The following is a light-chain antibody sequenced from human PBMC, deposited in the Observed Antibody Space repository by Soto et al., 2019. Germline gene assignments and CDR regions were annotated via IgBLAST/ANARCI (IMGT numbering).Light chain of an antibody. CDR2: GAS. Sequence: EVGLTQSPGALSLSPGERATLSCRASQSVSSSYLAWYQQKPGQAPRLLIYGASSRATGIPDRFSGSGSGTDFSLTISSLQPEDSAPYYCRHHHSFPIPSGQGTRLAIK. V-gene: IGKV3-20*01. J-gene: IGKJ5*01. CDR3: RHHHSFPIP. CDR1: QSVSSSY.